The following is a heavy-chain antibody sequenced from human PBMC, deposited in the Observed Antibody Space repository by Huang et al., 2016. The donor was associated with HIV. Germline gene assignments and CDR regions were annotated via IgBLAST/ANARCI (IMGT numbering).Heavy chain of an antibody. CDR2: INPNSGCT. D-gene: IGHD3-22*01. CDR3: ARECYYDSSGYCFDY. CDR1: GYTFTGYY. Sequence: QVQLVQSGAEVKKPGASVKVSCKASGYTFTGYYMHWVRQAPGQGREWIGWINPNSGCTNYAQKFQGRVTMTRDTSISTVYMELSRLRSDGTAVYYCARECYYDSSGYCFDYWGQGTLVTVSS. V-gene: IGHV1-2*02. J-gene: IGHJ4*02.